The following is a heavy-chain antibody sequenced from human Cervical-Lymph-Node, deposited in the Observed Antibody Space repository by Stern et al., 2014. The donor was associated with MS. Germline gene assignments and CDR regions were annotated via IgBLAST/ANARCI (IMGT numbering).Heavy chain of an antibody. CDR3: ATLYDSSGNYGMEV. CDR1: GYTFIRYY. J-gene: IGHJ6*02. D-gene: IGHD5/OR15-5a*01. V-gene: IGHV1-46*01. Sequence: VQLVESGAQVKKPGASVKVSCKGSGYTFIRYYIHWVRQAPGQGLEWMGIVNANGGSARYAQKSQGRVTMASDTSTSTVSMELSSLRSEDTAVYYCATLYDSSGNYGMEVWGQGTTVIVSS. CDR2: VNANGGSA.